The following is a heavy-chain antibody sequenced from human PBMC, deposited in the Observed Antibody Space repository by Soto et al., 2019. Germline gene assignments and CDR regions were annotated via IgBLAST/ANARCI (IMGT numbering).Heavy chain of an antibody. J-gene: IGHJ5*02. CDR1: GGSITSGGYY. CDR3: ARGLRFGVDGGNFVWFDP. Sequence: PSETLSLTCSVSGGSITSGGYYWNWIRQHPGKGLEWIGYIYYGGITYYNPSLKSRITISVDTSKNQSSLKLSSVTAADTAVYYCARGLRFGVDGGNFVWFDPWGQGTLVTVSS. D-gene: IGHD3-16*01. CDR2: IYYGGIT. V-gene: IGHV4-31*03.